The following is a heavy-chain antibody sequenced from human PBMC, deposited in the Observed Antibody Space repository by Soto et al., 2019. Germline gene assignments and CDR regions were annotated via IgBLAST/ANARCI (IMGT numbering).Heavy chain of an antibody. V-gene: IGHV5-51*01. D-gene: IGHD3-16*02. CDR3: ARHKIPPLNTYYDYIWGSYRYTGAFDI. CDR1: GYSFTSYW. Sequence: EVQLVQSGAEVKKPGESLKISCKGSGYSFTSYWIGWVRQMPGKGLEWMGIIYPGDSDTRYSPSFQGQVTISADKSISTAYLQWSSLKASETAMYYCARHKIPPLNTYYDYIWGSYRYTGAFDIWGQGTMVTVSS. J-gene: IGHJ3*02. CDR2: IYPGDSDT.